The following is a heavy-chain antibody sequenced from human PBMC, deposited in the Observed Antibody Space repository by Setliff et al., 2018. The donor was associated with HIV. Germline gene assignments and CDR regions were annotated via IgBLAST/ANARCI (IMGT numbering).Heavy chain of an antibody. CDR1: GGSFTNYY. D-gene: IGHD5-12*01. CDR3: ARDPGWAKPEYFHH. J-gene: IGHJ1*01. V-gene: IGHV4-34*01. CDR2: INHSGTT. Sequence: PSETLSLTCVVYGGSFTNYYWSWIRQPPGKGLECIGEINHSGTTNYNPSLKSRVTISVDTSKNQFSLKLTSLAPADTAVYYCARDPGWAKPEYFHHWGQGTLVTVSS.